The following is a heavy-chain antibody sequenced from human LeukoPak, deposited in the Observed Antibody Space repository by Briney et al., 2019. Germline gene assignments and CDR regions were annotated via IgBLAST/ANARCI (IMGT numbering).Heavy chain of an antibody. D-gene: IGHD3-22*01. CDR3: ARQITMIEEGAFDI. CDR1: GGTFTSYD. V-gene: IGHV1-8*01. J-gene: IGHJ3*02. Sequence: ASVKVSCKASGGTFTSYDINWVRQATGQGLEWMGWMNPNSGNTGYAQKFQGRVTMTRNTSISTAYMELSSLRSEDTAVYYCARQITMIEEGAFDIWGQGTMVTVSS. CDR2: MNPNSGNT.